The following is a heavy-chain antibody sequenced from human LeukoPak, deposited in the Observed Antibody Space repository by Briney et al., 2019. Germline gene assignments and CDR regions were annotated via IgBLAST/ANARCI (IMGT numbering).Heavy chain of an antibody. D-gene: IGHD7-27*01. CDR3: GRSLPPKTPLGY. Sequence: GGSLRLSCAASGFTFSRNSMNWVRQAPGKGLEWVSSISGGSEYMYYAGSVKGRFTISRDNAKNSVYLQMNSLRVDDTAVYYCGRSLPPKTPLGYWGQGALVTVSS. CDR1: GFTFSRNS. V-gene: IGHV3-21*04. CDR2: ISGGSEYM. J-gene: IGHJ4*02.